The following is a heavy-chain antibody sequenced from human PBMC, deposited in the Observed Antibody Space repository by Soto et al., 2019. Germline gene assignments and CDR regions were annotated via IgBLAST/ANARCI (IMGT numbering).Heavy chain of an antibody. V-gene: IGHV3-23*01. D-gene: IGHD6-19*01. CDR1: GFTFSTYA. CDR2: ISGSGGST. Sequence: EVQLLESGGGLVQPGGSLRLSCAASGFTFSTYAMSWVRQAPGKGLEWVSGISGSGGSTYYADSVKGRFTISRDNAKKSLSLQMNSLRDEDTALYYCASSGDSAGWGSDFWGQGTLVTVSS. CDR3: ASSGDSAGWGSDF. J-gene: IGHJ4*02.